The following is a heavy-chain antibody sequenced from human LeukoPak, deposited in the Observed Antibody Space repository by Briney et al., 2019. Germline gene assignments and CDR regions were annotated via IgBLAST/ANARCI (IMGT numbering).Heavy chain of an antibody. V-gene: IGHV4-34*01. CDR3: ARVGRYCSGGSCYPRIFDY. CDR1: GGSFGGYY. D-gene: IGHD2-15*01. J-gene: IGHJ4*02. Sequence: SETLSLTCAVYGGSFGGYYWSWIRQPPGKGLEWIGEINHSGSTNYNPSLKSRVTISVDTSKNQFSLKLSSVTAADTAVYYCARVGRYCSGGSCYPRIFDYWGQGTLVTVSS. CDR2: INHSGST.